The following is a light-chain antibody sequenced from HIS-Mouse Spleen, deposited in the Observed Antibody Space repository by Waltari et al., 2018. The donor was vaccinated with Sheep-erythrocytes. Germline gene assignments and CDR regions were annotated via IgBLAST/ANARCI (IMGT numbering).Light chain of an antibody. CDR2: QDS. Sequence: LTQPRSVSGSPGQTASITCSGDKLGDKYACWYQQKPGQSPVLVIYQDSKRPSGIPERFSGSNSGNTATLTISGTQAMDEADYYCQAWDSSTGVVFGGGTKLTVL. CDR1: KLGDKY. J-gene: IGLJ2*01. V-gene: IGLV3-1*01. CDR3: QAWDSSTGVV.